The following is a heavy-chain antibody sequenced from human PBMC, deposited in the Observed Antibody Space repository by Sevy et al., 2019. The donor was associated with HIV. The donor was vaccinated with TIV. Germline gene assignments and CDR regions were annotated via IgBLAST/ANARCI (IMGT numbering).Heavy chain of an antibody. CDR1: GFTFSSYG. CDR2: IRYDGSNK. J-gene: IGHJ6*02. D-gene: IGHD2-2*01. V-gene: IGHV3-30*02. Sequence: GGSLRLSCAASGFTFSSYGMHWVRQAPGKGLEWVAFIRYDGSNKYYADSVKGRFTISRDNSKNTLYLQMNSLRAEDTAVYYCAKDRGPRYYSSTSCYAWGMDVWGQGTTVTVSS. CDR3: AKDRGPRYYSSTSCYAWGMDV.